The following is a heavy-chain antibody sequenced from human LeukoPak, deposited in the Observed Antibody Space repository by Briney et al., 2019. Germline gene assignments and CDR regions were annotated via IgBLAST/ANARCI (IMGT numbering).Heavy chain of an antibody. J-gene: IGHJ4*02. CDR2: ISGSGGST. CDR3: AKVKVVGYSTFDY. Sequence: GRSLRLSCADSGFTFSSYAMSWVRQAPGKGLEWVSAISGSGGSTYYADSVKGRFTISRDNSKNTLYLQMSSLRAEDTAVYYCAKVKVVGYSTFDYWGQGALVTVSS. CDR1: GFTFSSYA. D-gene: IGHD2-8*01. V-gene: IGHV3-23*01.